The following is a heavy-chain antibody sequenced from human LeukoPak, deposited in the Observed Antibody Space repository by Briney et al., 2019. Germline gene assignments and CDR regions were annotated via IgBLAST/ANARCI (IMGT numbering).Heavy chain of an antibody. V-gene: IGHV1-2*02. D-gene: IGHD1-1*01. CDR1: GYTFTGYY. J-gene: IGHJ6*03. CDR3: ARASGQLERRYYYYYYMDV. CDR2: INPNSGGT. Sequence: ASVKVSCKASGYTFTGYYMHWVRQAPGQGLEWMGWINPNSGGTNYAQKFQGRVTMTRDTSISTAYMELSRLRSDDTAVYYCARASGQLERRYYYYYYMDVWGKGTTVTVSS.